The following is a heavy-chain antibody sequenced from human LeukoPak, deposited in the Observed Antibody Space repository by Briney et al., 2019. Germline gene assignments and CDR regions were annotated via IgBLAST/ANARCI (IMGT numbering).Heavy chain of an antibody. Sequence: SETLSLTCTVSGGSINTYYWGWIRQPPGKGLELIGYIYSSGTSNYSPSLKSRLTISVDTSKSQFSLNLSSVTAADTAVYYCASRRNAYWFDSWGQGTLVTVSS. CDR3: ASRRNAYWFDS. J-gene: IGHJ5*01. CDR2: IYSSGTS. D-gene: IGHD2-2*01. V-gene: IGHV4-59*08. CDR1: GGSINTYY.